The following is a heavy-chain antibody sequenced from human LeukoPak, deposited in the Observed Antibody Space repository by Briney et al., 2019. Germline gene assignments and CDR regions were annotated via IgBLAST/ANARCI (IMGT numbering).Heavy chain of an antibody. J-gene: IGHJ4*02. CDR2: ISSSSSYI. Sequence: GGSLRLSCAASGFTFSSYSMNWVRQAPGKGLEWVSSISSSSSYIYYADSVKGRFTISRDNAKNSLYLQMNSLRAEDTAVYYCARWVVGARYYFDYWGQGTLVTVSS. CDR1: GFTFSSYS. V-gene: IGHV3-21*01. D-gene: IGHD1-26*01. CDR3: ARWVVGARYYFDY.